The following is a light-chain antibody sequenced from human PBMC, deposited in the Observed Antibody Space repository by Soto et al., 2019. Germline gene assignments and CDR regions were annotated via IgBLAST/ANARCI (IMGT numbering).Light chain of an antibody. J-gene: IGKJ4*01. CDR2: AAS. Sequence: IQLTQSPSSLSASVGDRVTITCRASQGLSSYLAWYQQKPGKAPKLLIYAASTLQSGVPSRFSGSESGTDFTLTISSLQPEDFATYYCQQANNYPLTFGGGTKVDIK. CDR3: QQANNYPLT. CDR1: QGLSSY. V-gene: IGKV1-9*01.